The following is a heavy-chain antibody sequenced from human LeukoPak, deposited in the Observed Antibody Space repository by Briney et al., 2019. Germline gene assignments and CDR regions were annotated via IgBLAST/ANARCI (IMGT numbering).Heavy chain of an antibody. Sequence: SVKVSCKASGGTFSSYTINWVRQAPGQGLEWMGGIIPIFGTANYAQKFQGRVTITADKSTSTAYMELSSLRSEDTAVYYCARAEGVDYGFWSGYYYYMDVWGKGTTVTVSS. V-gene: IGHV1-69*06. D-gene: IGHD3-3*01. J-gene: IGHJ6*03. CDR3: ARAEGVDYGFWSGYYYYMDV. CDR2: IIPIFGTA. CDR1: GGTFSSYT.